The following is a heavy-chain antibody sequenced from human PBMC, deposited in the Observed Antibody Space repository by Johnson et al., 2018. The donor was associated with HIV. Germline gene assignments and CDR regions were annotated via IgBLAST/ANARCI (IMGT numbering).Heavy chain of an antibody. V-gene: IGHV3-30*04. CDR2: ISYDGSNK. J-gene: IGHJ3*02. D-gene: IGHD5-18*01. CDR1: GFTFSSYA. CDR3: ASIYSYGLRAAFDI. Sequence: QVQLVESGGGVVQPGRSLRLSCAASGFTFSSYAMHWVRQAPGKGLEWVAVISYDGSNKYYADSVKGRFTISRDNSKNTLYLQMNSLRAEDTAVYYCASIYSYGLRAAFDIWGQGIMVTVSS.